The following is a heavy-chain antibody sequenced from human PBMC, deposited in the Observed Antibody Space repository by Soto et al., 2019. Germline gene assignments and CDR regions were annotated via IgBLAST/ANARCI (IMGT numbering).Heavy chain of an antibody. CDR1: GGSINDYY. Sequence: QVQLQESGPGLVKPSETLSLTCTVSGGSINDYYWGWIRQPAGKGLEWIGRIYTSGSTDYNPSLKSRVTISIDTSKNQFYLKVTSMTAADTAVYYCARERREEIHDGYDLDCWGQGTLVTVS. J-gene: IGHJ4*02. V-gene: IGHV4-4*07. CDR3: ARERREEIHDGYDLDC. D-gene: IGHD5-12*01. CDR2: IYTSGST.